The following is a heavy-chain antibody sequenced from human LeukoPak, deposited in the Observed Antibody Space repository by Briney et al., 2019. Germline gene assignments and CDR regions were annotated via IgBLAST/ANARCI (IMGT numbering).Heavy chain of an antibody. J-gene: IGHJ4*02. D-gene: IGHD6-19*01. CDR3: AKDETLAVAGTFDY. CDR1: GFTFSSYA. Sequence: GGSLRLSCAASGFTFSSYAMSWVRQAPGKGLEWVSAISGSGGSTYYADSVKGRFTISRDNSKNTLYLQMNSLRADDTAVYYCAKDETLAVAGTFDYWGQGILVTVSS. V-gene: IGHV3-23*01. CDR2: ISGSGGST.